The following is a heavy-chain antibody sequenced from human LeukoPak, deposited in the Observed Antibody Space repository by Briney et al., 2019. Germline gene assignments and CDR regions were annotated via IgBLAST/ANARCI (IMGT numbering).Heavy chain of an antibody. CDR3: ARGLYSIVEY. CDR1: GGSISSGGDY. J-gene: IGHJ4*02. Sequence: SQTLSLTCTVSGGSISSGGDYWNWLRQNPGMGLEWIGYISYSGSTYYNPSLKSRVTISVETSKNQFSLKLRSATAADTAVYYCARGLYSIVEYWGQGTLVTVSS. D-gene: IGHD6-6*01. V-gene: IGHV4-31*03. CDR2: ISYSGST.